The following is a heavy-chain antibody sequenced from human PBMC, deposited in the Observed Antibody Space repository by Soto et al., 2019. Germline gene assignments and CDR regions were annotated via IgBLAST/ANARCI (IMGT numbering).Heavy chain of an antibody. J-gene: IGHJ5*02. CDR3: ARRALWFGVGWFDH. V-gene: IGHV4-4*02. Sequence: AETLTLTCAVSGFTFSSCDLQCWVRPPPGEVVEGVVICYHRGSTNYNPPLKSRFTISVDNSKNPFSLKLSTVSAADTAVYYCARRALWFGVGWFDHWGQGTLVT. D-gene: IGHD3-10*01. CDR2: CYHRGST. CDR1: GFTFSSCDL.